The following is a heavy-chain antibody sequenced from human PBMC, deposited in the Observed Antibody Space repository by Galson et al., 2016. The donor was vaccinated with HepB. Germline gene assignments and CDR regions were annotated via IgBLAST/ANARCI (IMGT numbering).Heavy chain of an antibody. V-gene: IGHV3-7*03. CDR3: ARAYYYGSGSQPYYFDY. CDR2: IKQDGSEK. CDR1: GFTFSTYW. Sequence: SLRLSCAASGFTFSTYWMSWVRQAPGKGLEWVANIKQDGSEKDYVDSVKGRFTISRDNANNSLYLQMNSVRAEDTAVYYCARAYYYGSGSQPYYFDYWVQGTLVTVSS. D-gene: IGHD3-10*01. J-gene: IGHJ4*02.